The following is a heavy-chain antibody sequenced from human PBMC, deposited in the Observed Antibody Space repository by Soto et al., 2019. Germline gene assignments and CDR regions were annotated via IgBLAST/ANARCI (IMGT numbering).Heavy chain of an antibody. CDR2: IYYSGST. D-gene: IGHD2-2*01. CDR3: ARDRISTSCTYYYGMDV. Sequence: SETLSLTCTVSGGSISSGDYYWSWIRQPPGKGLEWIGYIYYSGSTYYNPSLKSRVTISVDTSKNQFSLKLSSVTAADTAVYYCARDRISTSCTYYYGMDVWGQGTTVTVSS. V-gene: IGHV4-30-4*01. J-gene: IGHJ6*02. CDR1: GGSISSGDYY.